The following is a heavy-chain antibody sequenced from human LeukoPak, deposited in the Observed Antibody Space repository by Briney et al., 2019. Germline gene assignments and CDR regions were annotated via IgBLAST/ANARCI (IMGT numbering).Heavy chain of an antibody. Sequence: GASVKVSCKASGYTFTGYYMHWVRQAPGQGLEWMGWINPNSGGTNYAQKFQGRVTMTRDTSISTAYMELSRLRSDDTAVYYCARDTYYDILTSFDYWGQGTLVTVSS. CDR3: ARDTYYDILTSFDY. D-gene: IGHD3-9*01. CDR2: INPNSGGT. J-gene: IGHJ4*02. CDR1: GYTFTGYY. V-gene: IGHV1-2*02.